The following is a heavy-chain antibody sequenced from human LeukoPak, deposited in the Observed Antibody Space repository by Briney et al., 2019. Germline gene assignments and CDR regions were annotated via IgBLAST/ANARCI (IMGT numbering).Heavy chain of an antibody. CDR2: MNPDNDDT. CDR1: GYTFTEYD. D-gene: IGHD3-16*01. CDR3: TRGDRVSGGTDS. J-gene: IGHJ4*02. V-gene: IGHV1-8*03. Sequence: GASVKVSCKTSGYTFTEYDINWVRQAPGQGLERMGYMNPDNDDTGYARKFQDRVTITRDTSISTSYMELSSLRSDDTAVYYCTRGDRVSGGTDSWGQGTLVTVSS.